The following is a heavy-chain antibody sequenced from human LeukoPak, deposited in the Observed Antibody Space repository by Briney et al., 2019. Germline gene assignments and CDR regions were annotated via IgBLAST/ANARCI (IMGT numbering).Heavy chain of an antibody. D-gene: IGHD3-9*01. Sequence: SETLSLTCNVSGDYITTTNYYWAWIRQPPGKGLEWIASVFYSGTTYYNPSLKSRVIISMDTSRKQISLRLSSVTATDTAVYYCARRSRLYRHETTGYHDSWGQGTLVTVSS. CDR1: GDYITTTNYY. CDR2: VFYSGTT. J-gene: IGHJ4*02. V-gene: IGHV4-39*01. CDR3: ARRSRLYRHETTGYHDS.